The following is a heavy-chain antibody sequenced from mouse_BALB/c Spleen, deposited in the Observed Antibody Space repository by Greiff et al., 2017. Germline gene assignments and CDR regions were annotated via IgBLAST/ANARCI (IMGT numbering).Heavy chain of an antibody. V-gene: IGHV5-9-4*01. CDR1: GFTFSSYA. CDR2: ISSGGSYT. Sequence: EVQLVESGGGLVKPGGSLKLSCAASGFTFSSYAMSWVRQSPEKRLEWVAEISSGGSYTYYPDTVTGRFTSSRDNARNILYLQMSSLRSEDTAMYYCARDPGTAYWGQGTTLTVSS. CDR3: ARDPGTAY. D-gene: IGHD4-1*01. J-gene: IGHJ2*01.